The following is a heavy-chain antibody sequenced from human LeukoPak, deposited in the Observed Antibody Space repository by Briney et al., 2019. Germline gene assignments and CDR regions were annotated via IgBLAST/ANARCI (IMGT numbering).Heavy chain of an antibody. D-gene: IGHD2-15*01. CDR3: ARGVVVAGRPPSRQNWFDP. V-gene: IGHV4-39*01. CDR2: IYYSGST. J-gene: IGHJ5*02. CDR1: GGSISSSGYY. Sequence: PSETLSLTCTVSGGSISSSGYYWGWIRQPPGKGLEWIGCIYYSGSTYYNPSLKSRVTISVDTSKNQFSLKLSSVTAADTAVYYCARGVVVAGRPPSRQNWFDPWGQGTLVTVSS.